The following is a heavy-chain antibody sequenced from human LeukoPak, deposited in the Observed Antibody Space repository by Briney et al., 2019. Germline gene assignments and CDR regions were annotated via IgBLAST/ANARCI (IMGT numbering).Heavy chain of an antibody. V-gene: IGHV1-8*01. CDR1: GYTFTSYD. J-gene: IGHJ4*02. CDR3: ARGGSSWYYFDY. CDR2: MNPNSGNT. D-gene: IGHD6-13*01. Sequence: ASVKVSCKASGYTFTSYDINWVRQATGQGLEWMGWMNPNSGNTGYAQKFQGRVTITADESTSTAYMELSSLRSEDTAVYYCARGGSSWYYFDYWGQGTLVTVSS.